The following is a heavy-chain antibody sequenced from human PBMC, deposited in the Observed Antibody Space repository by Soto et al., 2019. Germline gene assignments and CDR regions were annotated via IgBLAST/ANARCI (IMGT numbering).Heavy chain of an antibody. V-gene: IGHV3-21*01. D-gene: IGHD2-15*01. CDR2: ISSSARHI. J-gene: IGHJ5*02. Sequence: EVQLVESGGGLVKPGGSLRLSCAASGFSFSSYSMNWVRQAPGTGLEWVSSISSSARHINYADSVKGRFTISRDNAKKSLYLQMNSLRAEDTAVYYCARGYTGYCSGGTCYWFDPWGQGTLVTVSS. CDR3: ARGYTGYCSGGTCYWFDP. CDR1: GFSFSSYS.